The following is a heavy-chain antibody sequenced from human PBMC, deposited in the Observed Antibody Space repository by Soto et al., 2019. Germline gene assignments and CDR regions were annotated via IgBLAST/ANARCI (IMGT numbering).Heavy chain of an antibody. CDR3: ARGEDRIATTSSY. Sequence: QVQLQESGPGLVKPSETLSLTCTVSGGSISSYYWSWIRQPPGKGLEWIRYIYYSGSTNYNPSLKSRVPIAVVTSMTLFPRKQSSVTAADTAVYYCARGEDRIATTSSYWGQGTLVTASS. D-gene: IGHD1-1*01. CDR2: IYYSGST. J-gene: IGHJ4*02. CDR1: GGSISSYY. V-gene: IGHV4-59*01.